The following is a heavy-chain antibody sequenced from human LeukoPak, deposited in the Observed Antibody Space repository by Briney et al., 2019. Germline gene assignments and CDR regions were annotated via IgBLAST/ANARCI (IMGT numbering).Heavy chain of an antibody. V-gene: IGHV3-21*01. CDR3: ARTPPPILYGGNSWDLVY. CDR2: ISSSSSYI. CDR1: GFTFSSYS. Sequence: PGGSLRLSCAASGFTFSSYSMNWVRQAPGKGLEWVSSISSSSSYIYYADSVKGRFTISRDNAKNSLYLQMNSLRAEDTAVYYCARTPPPILYGGNSWDLVYWGQGTLVTVSS. J-gene: IGHJ4*02. D-gene: IGHD4-23*01.